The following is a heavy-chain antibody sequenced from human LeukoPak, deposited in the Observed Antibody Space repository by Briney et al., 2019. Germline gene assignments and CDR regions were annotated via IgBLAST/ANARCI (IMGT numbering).Heavy chain of an antibody. V-gene: IGHV3-66*04. CDR2: IYSGGST. D-gene: IGHD3-10*01. CDR1: GFTVSSNY. J-gene: IGHJ6*02. CDR3: ARLPVPIVDYYYYYGMDV. Sequence: QAGGSLRLSCAASGFTVSSNYMSWVRQAPGKGLEWVSVIYSGGSTYYADSVKGRFTISRDNSKNTLYLQMNSLRAEDTAVYYCARLPVPIVDYYYYYGMDVWGQGTTVTVSS.